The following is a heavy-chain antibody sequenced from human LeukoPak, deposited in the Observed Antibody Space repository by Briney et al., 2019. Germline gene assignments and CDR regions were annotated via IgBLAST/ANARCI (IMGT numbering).Heavy chain of an antibody. Sequence: ASVKVSCKASGYIFTSYYMHWVRQAPGQGLEWMGLINPSGGSTRYAQKFQGRVTMTRDTSTSTVYMELSSLRSGDTAVYYCARDGGHVRFGESIAFHYWGQGTLVTVSS. CDR3: ARDGGHVRFGESIAFHY. CDR1: GYIFTSYY. CDR2: INPSGGST. V-gene: IGHV1-46*01. D-gene: IGHD3-10*01. J-gene: IGHJ4*02.